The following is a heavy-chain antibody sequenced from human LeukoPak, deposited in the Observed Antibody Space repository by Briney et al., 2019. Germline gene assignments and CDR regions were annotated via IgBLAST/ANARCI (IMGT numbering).Heavy chain of an antibody. Sequence: SETLSLTCAVSGTSISSFYWSWIRQPPGRGLEWIGFIFYSGSTNHNPSLQSRGTMSVDTSKNQFSLKLSSVTAADTAVYYCARGGRNWFDPWGQGTLVTVSS. D-gene: IGHD3-16*01. CDR1: GTSISSFY. CDR3: ARGGRNWFDP. V-gene: IGHV4-59*01. CDR2: IFYSGST. J-gene: IGHJ5*02.